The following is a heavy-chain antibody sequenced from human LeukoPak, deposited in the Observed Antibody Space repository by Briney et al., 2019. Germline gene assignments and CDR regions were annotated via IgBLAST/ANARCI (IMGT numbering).Heavy chain of an antibody. Sequence: ASVKVSCKASGYIFTNYYLYWVRQAPGQGLEWMGVINPVGGVTTYAQRFQGRVTMTRDTSASTFDMELSSLKSEDTAVYYCARLWSYYDNSGFFEDYWGQGTLVTVSS. D-gene: IGHD3-22*01. CDR1: GYIFTNYY. CDR3: ARLWSYYDNSGFFEDY. J-gene: IGHJ4*02. CDR2: INPVGGVT. V-gene: IGHV1-46*01.